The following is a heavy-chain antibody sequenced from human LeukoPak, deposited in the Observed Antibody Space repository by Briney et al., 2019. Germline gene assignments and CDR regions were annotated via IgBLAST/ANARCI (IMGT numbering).Heavy chain of an antibody. V-gene: IGHV3-7*01. CDR1: GFTFSDYW. J-gene: IGHJ4*02. CDR2: IKQDGSEK. D-gene: IGHD1-7*01. Sequence: GGSLRLSCAASGFTFSDYWMTWVRQALGKGLERVAHIKQDGSEKYYVDSVKGRFTISRDNAKNLLYLQMNSLGAEDTAVYYCARGWNYAFRFDYWGQGTLVTVSS. CDR3: ARGWNYAFRFDY.